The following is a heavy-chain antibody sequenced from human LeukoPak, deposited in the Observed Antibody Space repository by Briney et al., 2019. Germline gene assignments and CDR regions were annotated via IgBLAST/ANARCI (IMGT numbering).Heavy chain of an antibody. V-gene: IGHV4-34*01. Sequence: PSETLSLTCAVYGGSFSGYYWSWIRQPPGKGLEWIGEINHSGSTNYNPSLKSRVTISVDTSKNQFSLKLSSVTAADTAVYYCARGYYDSNHWYFDLWGRGTLVTVSS. CDR1: GGSFSGYY. D-gene: IGHD3-22*01. CDR2: INHSGST. J-gene: IGHJ2*01. CDR3: ARGYYDSNHWYFDL.